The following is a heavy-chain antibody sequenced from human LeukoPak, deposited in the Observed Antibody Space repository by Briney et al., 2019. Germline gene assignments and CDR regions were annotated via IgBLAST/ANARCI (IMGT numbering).Heavy chain of an antibody. CDR2: ISGSSRHI. CDR3: AKDLDGF. D-gene: IGHD6-25*01. V-gene: IGHV3-23*01. Sequence: PGGSLRLSCAASGFTFSTYAMSWVRQAPGKVLEWVSIISGSSRHIYYADSVKGRFTISRDNSKNTLYLQMTSLRAEGTAVYYCAKDLDGFWGQGTLVTVSS. J-gene: IGHJ4*02. CDR1: GFTFSTYA.